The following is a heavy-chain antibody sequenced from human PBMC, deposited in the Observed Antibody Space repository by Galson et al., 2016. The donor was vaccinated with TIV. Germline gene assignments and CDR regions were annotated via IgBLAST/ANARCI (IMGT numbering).Heavy chain of an antibody. Sequence: SLRLSCAASGFTFSSYNMHRVRQASGKGLEWVAVIAYDGSYKHYAGSVKGRFIVSRDNSKTTLDLQMNSLGAEDTALYYCAKEENSGYYPNDAFDFWGQGTMVTVS. V-gene: IGHV3-30*18. CDR2: IAYDGSYK. J-gene: IGHJ3*01. CDR3: AKEENSGYYPNDAFDF. CDR1: GFTFSSYN. D-gene: IGHD3-3*01.